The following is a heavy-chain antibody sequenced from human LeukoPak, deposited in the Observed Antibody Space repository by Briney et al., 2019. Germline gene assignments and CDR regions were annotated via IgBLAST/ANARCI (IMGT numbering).Heavy chain of an antibody. CDR2: IYPGDSDT. CDR3: ASGHIYYGSGSYYGY. Sequence: GESLKIFCKGSGYRFTSYWIGWVRQMPGKGLEWMGVIYPGDSDTRYSPSFQGQVTISADKSISTAYLQWSSLKASDTAMYYCASGHIYYGSGSYYGYWGQGTLVTVSS. J-gene: IGHJ4*02. V-gene: IGHV5-51*01. D-gene: IGHD3-10*01. CDR1: GYRFTSYW.